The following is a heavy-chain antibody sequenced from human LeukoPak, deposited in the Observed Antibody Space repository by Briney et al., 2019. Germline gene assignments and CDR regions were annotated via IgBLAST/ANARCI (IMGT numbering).Heavy chain of an antibody. Sequence: PSETLSLTCAVYGGSFSGYYWSWIRQPPGKGLEWIGEINHSGSTNYNPSLESRVTISVDTSKNQFSLKLSSVTAADTAVYYCASLTIIYYWGQGTLVTVSS. CDR3: ASLTIIYY. CDR2: INHSGST. J-gene: IGHJ4*02. D-gene: IGHD3-10*01. CDR1: GGSFSGYY. V-gene: IGHV4-34*01.